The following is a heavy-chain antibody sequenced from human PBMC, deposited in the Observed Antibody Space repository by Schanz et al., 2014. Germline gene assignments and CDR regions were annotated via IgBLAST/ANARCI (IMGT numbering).Heavy chain of an antibody. Sequence: QVQLVESGGGLVKPGGSLRLSCAASGFIFSDYYMAWIRQAPGKGLEWVSAILGLASTTYYADSVKGRFTISRDNSKNSLYLQMDSLRAEDTAVYYCARDLPRTFLFDYWGQGTLVTVSS. CDR2: ILGLASTT. V-gene: IGHV3-11*04. CDR1: GFIFSDYY. J-gene: IGHJ4*02. CDR3: ARDLPRTFLFDY.